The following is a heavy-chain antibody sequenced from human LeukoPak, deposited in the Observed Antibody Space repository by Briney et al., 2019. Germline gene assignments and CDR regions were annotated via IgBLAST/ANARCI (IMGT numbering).Heavy chain of an antibody. Sequence: PGGSLRLSCAASGFTFSSYGMHWVRQAPGKGLEWVAFIRYDGSNKYYADSVKGRFTISRDNSNNTLYLQMNSLRAEDTAVYYFAKDSHLLRYFDWSPNGMDVWGQGTTVTVSS. J-gene: IGHJ6*02. D-gene: IGHD3-9*01. V-gene: IGHV3-30*02. CDR1: GFTFSSYG. CDR3: AKDSHLLRYFDWSPNGMDV. CDR2: IRYDGSNK.